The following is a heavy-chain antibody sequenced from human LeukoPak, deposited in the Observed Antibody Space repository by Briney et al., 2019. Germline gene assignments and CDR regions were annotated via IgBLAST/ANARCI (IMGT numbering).Heavy chain of an antibody. CDR2: INPNSGGT. CDR3: ARCSTPHWIFDAFDI. D-gene: IGHD1-1*01. J-gene: IGHJ3*02. CDR1: GYTFTGHY. V-gene: IGHV1-2*06. Sequence: ASVKVSCKSSGYTFTGHYMHLVRQAPGQGPEWMGRINPNSGGTNYAQKFQGRVTMTRDTSISTAYMELSGLRSDDTAVYYCARCSTPHWIFDAFDIWGQGTMVTVSS.